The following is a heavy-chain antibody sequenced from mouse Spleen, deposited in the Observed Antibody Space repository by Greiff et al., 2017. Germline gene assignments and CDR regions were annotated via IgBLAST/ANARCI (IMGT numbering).Heavy chain of an antibody. CDR1: GFTFSSFG. CDR3: ARSVYYYYFDY. Sequence: EVKLMESGGGLVQPGGSRKLSCAASGFTFSSFGMHWVRQAPEKGLEWVAYISSGSSTIYYADTVKGRFTISRDNPKNTLFLQMTSLRSEDTAMYYCARSVYYYYFDYWGQGTTLTVSS. J-gene: IGHJ2*01. CDR2: ISSGSSTI. V-gene: IGHV5-17*02. D-gene: IGHD1-1*01.